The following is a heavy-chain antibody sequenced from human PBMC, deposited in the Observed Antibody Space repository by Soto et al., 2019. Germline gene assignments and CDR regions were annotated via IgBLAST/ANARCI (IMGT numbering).Heavy chain of an antibody. J-gene: IGHJ4*02. Sequence: QVQLVQSGAEVKKPGSSVKVSCKASGGTFSSYTISWVRQAPGQGLEWLGRIIPILGIANYAQKFQGRVTITADKSTSTAYMELSSLRSEDTAVYYCARAGYSSALFDYWGQGTLVTVSS. CDR2: IIPILGIA. D-gene: IGHD6-19*01. CDR1: GGTFSSYT. V-gene: IGHV1-69*02. CDR3: ARAGYSSALFDY.